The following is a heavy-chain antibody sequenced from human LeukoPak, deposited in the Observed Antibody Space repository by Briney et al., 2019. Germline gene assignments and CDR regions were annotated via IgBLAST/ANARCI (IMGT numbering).Heavy chain of an antibody. J-gene: IGHJ4*02. CDR3: ARGLRFYYDSGSPADF. D-gene: IGHD3-10*01. CDR1: GYTFTNYG. V-gene: IGHV1-18*01. CDR2: IVPWNGHT. Sequence: GAAVKVSCKTSGYTFTNYGILWLGPAPGQGLQWMGWIVPWNGHTNYAGNLQGRVTVTTDTSTRTAYMELRSLTSDDTAVYYCARGLRFYYDSGSPADFWGQGTLVTVSS.